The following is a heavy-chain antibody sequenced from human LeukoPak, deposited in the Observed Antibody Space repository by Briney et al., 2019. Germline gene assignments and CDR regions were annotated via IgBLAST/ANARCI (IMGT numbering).Heavy chain of an antibody. CDR1: GFTFSSYG. CDR2: ISHDGSDK. CDR3: ATLLLGVGGDY. V-gene: IGHV3-30*03. J-gene: IGHJ4*02. Sequence: GRSLRLSCAASGFTFSSYGMHWLRQAPGKGLEWVALISHDGSDKYHADSVKGRFTISRDNSKNTLYLQMNSLRAEDTAMYSCATLLLGVGGDYWGQGTLVTVSS. D-gene: IGHD3-16*01.